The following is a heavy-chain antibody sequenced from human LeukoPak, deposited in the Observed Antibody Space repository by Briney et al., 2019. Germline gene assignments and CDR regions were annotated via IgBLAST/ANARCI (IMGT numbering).Heavy chain of an antibody. Sequence: SVTVSCKASGGTFSSYAISWVRQAPGQGLEWMGGIIPIFGTANYAQKFQGRVTITADESTSTAYMELSSLRSEDTAVYYCARDPDGMAYCGGDCYYGYRGQGTLVTVSS. J-gene: IGHJ4*02. V-gene: IGHV1-69*13. CDR3: ARDPDGMAYCGGDCYYGY. CDR2: IIPIFGTA. CDR1: GGTFSSYA. D-gene: IGHD2-21*02.